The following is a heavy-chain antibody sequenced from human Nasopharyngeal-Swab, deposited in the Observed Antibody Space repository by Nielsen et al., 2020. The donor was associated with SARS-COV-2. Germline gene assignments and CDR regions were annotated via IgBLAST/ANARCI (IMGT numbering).Heavy chain of an antibody. CDR1: GYTLTELY. Sequence: ASVKVSCKVSGYTLTELYMHWVRQDPGKGLEWMGGFDPEDGETIYAQKFQGRVTMTEDTSTDTAYMELSSLRSEDTAVYYCATDCTIFGVVIVPSCRYGMDVCGQGTTVTVSS. CDR2: FDPEDGET. D-gene: IGHD3-3*01. J-gene: IGHJ6*02. V-gene: IGHV1-24*01. CDR3: ATDCTIFGVVIVPSCRYGMDV.